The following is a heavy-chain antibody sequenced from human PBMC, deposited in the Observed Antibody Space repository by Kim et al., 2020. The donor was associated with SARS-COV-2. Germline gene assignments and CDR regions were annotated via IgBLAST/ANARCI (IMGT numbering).Heavy chain of an antibody. CDR2: IYYSGST. D-gene: IGHD3-9*01. J-gene: IGHJ3*02. Sequence: SETLSLTCTVSGGSISSSSYYWGWIRQPPGKGLEWIGSIYYSGSTYYNPSLKSRVTISVDTSKNQFSLKLSSVTAADTAVYYCARTYYDILTGSNAFDIWGQGTMVTVSS. CDR1: GGSISSSSYY. V-gene: IGHV4-39*01. CDR3: ARTYYDILTGSNAFDI.